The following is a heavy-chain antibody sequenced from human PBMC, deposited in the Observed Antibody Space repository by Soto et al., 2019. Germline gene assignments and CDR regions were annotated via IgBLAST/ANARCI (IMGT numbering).Heavy chain of an antibody. J-gene: IGHJ4*02. CDR3: TKGGWSSRGWSDY. CDR2: ISYEGSAQ. V-gene: IGHV3-30*18. Sequence: QVQLVESGGGVVQPGGSLRLSCAASGFSFSNYAMNWVRQGPDKGLEWVALISYEGSAQYYADSVKGRFTISRDNSRNTLYLQMNSLRVEDTALYYCTKGGWSSRGWSDYWGQGTLVTVPS. D-gene: IGHD6-19*01. CDR1: GFSFSNYA.